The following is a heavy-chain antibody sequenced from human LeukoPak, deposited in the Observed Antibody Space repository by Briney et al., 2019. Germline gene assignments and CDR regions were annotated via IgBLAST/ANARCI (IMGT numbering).Heavy chain of an antibody. Sequence: PGGSLRLSCAASGFTVSSNYMSWVRQAPGKGLEWVSVIYSGGSTYYADSVKGRFTISRDNSKNTLYLQMNSLRAEDTAVYYCARAWDYYDSSGYFVFDYWGQGTLVTVSS. J-gene: IGHJ4*02. CDR3: ARAWDYYDSSGYFVFDY. CDR2: IYSGGST. V-gene: IGHV3-66*01. CDR1: GFTVSSNY. D-gene: IGHD3-22*01.